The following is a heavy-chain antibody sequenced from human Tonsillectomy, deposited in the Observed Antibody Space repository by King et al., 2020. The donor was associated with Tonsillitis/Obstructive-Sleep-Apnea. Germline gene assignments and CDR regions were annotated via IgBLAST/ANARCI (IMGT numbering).Heavy chain of an antibody. Sequence: VQLVESGGGVVQPGRSLRLSCAASGFTFSSYGMHWVRQAPGKGLEGVAVIWYDGSNKYYSDSVKGRFTISRDNSKNTLYLQMNSLRAEDTAVYYCAREGVILTGYFDYWGQGTLVTVSS. CDR1: GFTFSSYG. V-gene: IGHV3-33*01. D-gene: IGHD3-16*02. CDR2: IWYDGSNK. CDR3: AREGVILTGYFDY. J-gene: IGHJ4*02.